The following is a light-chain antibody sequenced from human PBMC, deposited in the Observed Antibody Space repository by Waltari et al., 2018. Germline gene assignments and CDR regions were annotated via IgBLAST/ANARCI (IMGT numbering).Light chain of an antibody. J-gene: IGKJ1*01. V-gene: IGKV1-5*03. Sequence: DIQMTQSPSTLSASVGDRVTTTCRARQSISNRLAWYQQKPGRAPKLLIYKASNLESGVPSRCSGSGSGTEFTLTISSLQSDDFATYVCQQCNTFPRTFGQGTKVEIK. CDR2: KAS. CDR3: QQCNTFPRT. CDR1: QSISNR.